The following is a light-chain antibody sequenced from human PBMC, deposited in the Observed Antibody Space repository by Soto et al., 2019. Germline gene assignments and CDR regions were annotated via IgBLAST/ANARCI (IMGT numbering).Light chain of an antibody. J-gene: IGKJ4*01. CDR3: QHYGSLVLT. Sequence: EMVLTQSPGTLSLSPGERATRSCRASQSVSSSYLAWYQQKPGQAPRLLIYGASSRATGIPDRFSGSGSGTDFTLTISRLEPEDFAVYYCQHYGSLVLTFGGGTKVEIK. CDR1: QSVSSSY. CDR2: GAS. V-gene: IGKV3-20*01.